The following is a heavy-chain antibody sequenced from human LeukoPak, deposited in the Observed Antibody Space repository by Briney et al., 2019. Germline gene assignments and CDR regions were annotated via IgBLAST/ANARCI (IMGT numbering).Heavy chain of an antibody. Sequence: GGSLRLSCAASGFTFTTYPIHWVRQAPGKGLEWVAVISHDGSNKYNADSVKGRFTISRDNSKNTLYLQMNSLRAEDTAVYYCARGRGGDYGGNSGHFDYWGQGTLVTVSS. D-gene: IGHD4-23*01. CDR2: ISHDGSNK. CDR1: GFTFTTYP. CDR3: ARGRGGDYGGNSGHFDY. V-gene: IGHV3-30-3*01. J-gene: IGHJ4*02.